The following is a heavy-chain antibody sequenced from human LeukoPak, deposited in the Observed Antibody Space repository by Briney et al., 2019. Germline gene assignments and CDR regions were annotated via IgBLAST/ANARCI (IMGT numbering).Heavy chain of an antibody. CDR1: GGSFSDYY. V-gene: IGHV4-34*01. D-gene: IGHD2-8*01. Sequence: PSETLSLTCAVYGGSFSDYYWSWIRQPPGKGLEWIGEINHSGSTNYNPSLKSRVTISVDTSKNQFSLKLSSVTAADTAVYYCARGRRELGYCTNGVCTELDYWGQGTLVTVSS. J-gene: IGHJ4*02. CDR2: INHSGST. CDR3: ARGRRELGYCTNGVCTELDY.